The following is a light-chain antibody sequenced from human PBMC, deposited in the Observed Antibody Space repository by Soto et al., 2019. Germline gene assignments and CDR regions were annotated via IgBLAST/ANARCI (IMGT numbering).Light chain of an antibody. V-gene: IGKV3-11*01. CDR1: QSVGNY. Sequence: EVVLTQSPAPLSLSPGERATLSCRASQSVGNYLAWYQQKPGQAPRLLIYDASTRATGIPARFSGSGSGTDFTLTISSLEPEDFAVYYCQQRSNWPPMVTFGGGTKVEIK. CDR2: DAS. CDR3: QQRSNWPPMVT. J-gene: IGKJ4*01.